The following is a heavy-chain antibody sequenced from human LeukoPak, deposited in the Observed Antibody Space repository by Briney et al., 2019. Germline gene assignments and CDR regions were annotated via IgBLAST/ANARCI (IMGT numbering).Heavy chain of an antibody. CDR2: LSYDGSNK. V-gene: IGHV3-30*18. J-gene: IGHJ4*02. Sequence: GGSLRLSCAASGFTFSSYNMNWVRQAPGKGLEWVAVLSYDGSNKYYADSVKGRFTISRDNSKNTLYLQMNSLRAEDAAVYYCAKDDARSGSSSFDCWGQGTLVTVSS. CDR1: GFTFSSYN. D-gene: IGHD1-26*01. CDR3: AKDDARSGSSSFDC.